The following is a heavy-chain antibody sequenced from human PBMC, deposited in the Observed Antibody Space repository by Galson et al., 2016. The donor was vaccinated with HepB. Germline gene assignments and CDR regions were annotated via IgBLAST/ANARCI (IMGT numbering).Heavy chain of an antibody. J-gene: IGHJ4*02. D-gene: IGHD6-19*01. CDR1: GFTFGSYT. CDR2: ISSNGATI. Sequence: SLRLSCAASGFTFGSYTMNWVRQAPGKGLEWVSYISSNGATIYYADSVKGRFTLTRDNAKNSLYLQMNSLRDEDTAVYFCAREGAEMAVAGTAFNYWGQGTLVTVSS. V-gene: IGHV3-48*02. CDR3: AREGAEMAVAGTAFNY.